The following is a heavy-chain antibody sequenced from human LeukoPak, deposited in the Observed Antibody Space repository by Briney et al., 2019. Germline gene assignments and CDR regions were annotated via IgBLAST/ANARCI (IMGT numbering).Heavy chain of an antibody. CDR3: ASNPRRATVVEYYFDY. D-gene: IGHD4-23*01. V-gene: IGHV1-46*01. CDR2: INPSGGST. Sequence: ASVKVSCKAYGYTFTSYYMHWVRQAPGQGLEWMGIINPSGGSTSYAQKFQGRVTMTRDTSTSTVYMELSSLRSEDTAVYYCASNPRRATVVEYYFDYWGQGTLVTVSS. CDR1: GYTFTSYY. J-gene: IGHJ4*02.